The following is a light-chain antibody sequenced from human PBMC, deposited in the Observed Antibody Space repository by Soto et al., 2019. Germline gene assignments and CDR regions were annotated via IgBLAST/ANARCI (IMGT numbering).Light chain of an antibody. Sequence: EIVLTQSPGTLSLSPGERATLSCRATQSVSNNYLAWYQRKPGQAPRLLTYGASSRATGIPDRFSGSGSGTDFTLTISRLEPEDFAVYYCQQYATSPWTFGQGTKV. V-gene: IGKV3-20*01. CDR1: QSVSNNY. CDR2: GAS. CDR3: QQYATSPWT. J-gene: IGKJ1*01.